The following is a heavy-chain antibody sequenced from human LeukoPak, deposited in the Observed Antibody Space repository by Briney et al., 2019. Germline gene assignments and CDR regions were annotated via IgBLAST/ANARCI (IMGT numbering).Heavy chain of an antibody. J-gene: IGHJ4*02. V-gene: IGHV4-34*01. CDR2: INHSVST. CDR3: ARGPGIAAAGTPPFDY. Sequence: PSETLSLTCAVYGGSFSGYYWSWIRQPPGKGLEWIGEINHSVSTNYNPSLKSRVTISVDTSKKQFSLKLSSVTAADTAVYYCARGPGIAAAGTPPFDYWGQGTLVTVSS. D-gene: IGHD6-13*01. CDR1: GGSFSGYY.